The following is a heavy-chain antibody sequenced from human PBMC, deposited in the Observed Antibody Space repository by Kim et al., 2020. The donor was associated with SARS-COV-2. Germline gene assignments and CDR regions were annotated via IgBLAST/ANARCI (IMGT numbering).Heavy chain of an antibody. J-gene: IGHJ4*02. CDR1: GFTFRSYA. V-gene: IGHV3-30*04. CDR3: ARDYSGDS. Sequence: GGSLRLSCAASGFTFRSYAMYWVRQAPGKGLEWVALISYDGSNKYYADSVKGRFTISRDNSKNTLYLQMNSLRAEDTAVYYCARDYSGDSWGQGTLVTVSS. D-gene: IGHD4-17*01. CDR2: ISYDGSNK.